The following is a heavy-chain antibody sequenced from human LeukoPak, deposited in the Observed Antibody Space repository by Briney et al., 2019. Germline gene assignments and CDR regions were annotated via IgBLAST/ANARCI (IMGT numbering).Heavy chain of an antibody. J-gene: IGHJ6*02. CDR1: GGSISSYY. CDR2: IYYSGST. Sequence: PSETLSLTCTVSGGSISSYYWSWIRQPPGKGLEWIGYIYYSGSTNYNPSLKSRVTISVDTSKNQFSLKLSSVTAADTAVYYCARGTYDTPYYYYYGMDVWGQGTTVTVSS. CDR3: ARGTYDTPYYYYYGMDV. V-gene: IGHV4-59*01. D-gene: IGHD3-22*01.